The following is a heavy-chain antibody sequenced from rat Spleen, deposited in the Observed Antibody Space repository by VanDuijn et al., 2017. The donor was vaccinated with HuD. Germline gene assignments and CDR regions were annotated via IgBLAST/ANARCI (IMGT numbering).Heavy chain of an antibody. Sequence: EVQLQESGPGLVKPSQSLSLTCSVTGYSITSNFWGWIRKFPGNKMEWMGYISYSGSTSYNPSLKSRISITRDTSKNQFFLQFNSVTTEDTATYFCARDNSGYWYFDFWGPGTMVTVSS. CDR1: GYSITSNF. CDR3: ARDNSGYWYFDF. V-gene: IGHV3-1*01. CDR2: ISYSGST. D-gene: IGHD1-10*01. J-gene: IGHJ1*01.